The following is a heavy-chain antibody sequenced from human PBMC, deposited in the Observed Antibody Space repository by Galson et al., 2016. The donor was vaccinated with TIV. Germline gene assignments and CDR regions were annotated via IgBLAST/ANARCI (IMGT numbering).Heavy chain of an antibody. J-gene: IGHJ3*02. CDR2: INSYNGDT. V-gene: IGHV1-18*04. D-gene: IGHD3-3*01. Sequence: SVKVSCKASGYSSATHGINWVRQAPGQGLEWMGWINSYNGDTRHAQKVQGRVTLTTDTSTGTAYMELRSLRSDDTALYYCARDRNSISAVVLEDGAFDIWGQGTMVTVSA. CDR1: GYSSATHG. CDR3: ARDRNSISAVVLEDGAFDI.